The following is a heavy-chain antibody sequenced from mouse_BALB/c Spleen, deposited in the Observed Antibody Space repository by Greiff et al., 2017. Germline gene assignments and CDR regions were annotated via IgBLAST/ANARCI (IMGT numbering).Heavy chain of an antibody. Sequence: QVQLKESGPGLVAPSQSLSITCTVSGFSLTSYGVHWVRQPPGKGLEWLGVIWAGGSTNYNSALMSRLSISKDNSKSQVFLKMNSLQTDDTAMYYCARDLYYGSSYWYFDVWGAGTTVTVSS. J-gene: IGHJ1*01. D-gene: IGHD1-1*01. CDR2: IWAGGST. V-gene: IGHV2-9*02. CDR1: GFSLTSYG. CDR3: ARDLYYGSSYWYFDV.